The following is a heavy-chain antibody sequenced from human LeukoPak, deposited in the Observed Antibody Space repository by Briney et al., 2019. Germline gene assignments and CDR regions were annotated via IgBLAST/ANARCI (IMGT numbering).Heavy chain of an antibody. J-gene: IGHJ4*02. Sequence: GGSLRLSCAASGFTFSSYSMDWVRQAPGKGLEWVSSISSSSHYIYYADSVKGRSTISRDNAKNSLYLQMNSLRAEDTAVYFCARDPSSGWYKDYFDYWGQGALVTVSS. CDR3: ARDPSSGWYKDYFDY. CDR1: GFTFSSYS. V-gene: IGHV3-21*01. D-gene: IGHD6-19*01. CDR2: ISSSSHYI.